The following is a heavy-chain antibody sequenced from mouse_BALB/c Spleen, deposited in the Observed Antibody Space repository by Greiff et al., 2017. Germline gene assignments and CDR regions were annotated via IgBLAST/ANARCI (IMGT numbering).Heavy chain of an antibody. D-gene: IGHD2-4*01. CDR1: GYTFTSYW. CDR2: INPSTGYT. CDR3: ARGTMRRGFAD. V-gene: IGHV1-7*01. Sequence: VQLMESGAELAKPGASVKMSCKASGYTFTSYWMHWVKQRPGQGLEWIGYINPSTGYTEYNQKFKDKATLTADKSSSTAYMQLSSLTSEDSAVYYCARGTMRRGFADWGEGTLVTVSA. J-gene: IGHJ3*01.